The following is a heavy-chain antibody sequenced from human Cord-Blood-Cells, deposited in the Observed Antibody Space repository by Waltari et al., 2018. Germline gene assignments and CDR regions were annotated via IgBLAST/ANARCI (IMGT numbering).Heavy chain of an antibody. V-gene: IGHV4-39*01. CDR3: ASWWSYYAFDI. CDR2: IYYSGST. J-gene: IGHJ3*02. D-gene: IGHD1-26*01. Sequence: QLQLQESGPGLVKPSETLSLTCTVSGGSISSSSYDWGWIRQPPGKGLEWIGSIYYSGSTYYNPSLKSRVTISVDTSKNQFSLKLSSVTAADTAVYYCASWWSYYAFDIWGQGTMVTVSS. CDR1: GGSISSSSYD.